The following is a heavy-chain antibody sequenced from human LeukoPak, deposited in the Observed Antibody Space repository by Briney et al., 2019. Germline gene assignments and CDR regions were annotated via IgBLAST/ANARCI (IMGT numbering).Heavy chain of an antibody. CDR1: GFTFSNYY. Sequence: GGSLRLSCAASGFTFSNYYMSWVRQAPGTGLEWVSYMDFSGNCMLYADSVKGRFTVSRDNSKTTLYLQMNSLRADDTAVYYCAKGGPTGSNYFDFWGQGTLVTVSS. CDR2: MDFSGNCM. CDR3: AKGGPTGSNYFDF. J-gene: IGHJ4*02. D-gene: IGHD1-26*01. V-gene: IGHV3-23*05.